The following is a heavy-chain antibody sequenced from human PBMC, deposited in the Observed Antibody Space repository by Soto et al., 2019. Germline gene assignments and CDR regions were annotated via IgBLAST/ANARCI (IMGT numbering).Heavy chain of an antibody. CDR1: GFTFGDYG. CDR3: TRDHWGAPNDY. CDR2: IRSKAHGGTT. D-gene: IGHD7-27*01. J-gene: IGHJ4*02. Sequence: VQLVESGGGFVQPGRSLRLSCTASGFTFGDYGMSWFRQAPGKGLEWVGFIRSKAHGGTTEYAASVKGRFTISRDDSKSIAYLQLNSLRPEDTAVYYCTRDHWGAPNDYWGQGTLVTVSS. V-gene: IGHV3-49*03.